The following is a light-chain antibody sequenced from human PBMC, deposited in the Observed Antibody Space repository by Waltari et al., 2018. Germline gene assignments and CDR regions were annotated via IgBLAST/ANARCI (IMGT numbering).Light chain of an antibody. CDR2: EAS. Sequence: DIRLTQSPSPLSASAGDRVISSCRASQSTSKWLAWYQQKPGKAPKLLIYEASTLQSGVPSRFSGTGSGTDFTLTISSLQPDDFATYYCQQYNSYSLLTFGGGTKVEIK. J-gene: IGKJ4*01. CDR1: QSTSKW. V-gene: IGKV1-5*03. CDR3: QQYNSYSLLT.